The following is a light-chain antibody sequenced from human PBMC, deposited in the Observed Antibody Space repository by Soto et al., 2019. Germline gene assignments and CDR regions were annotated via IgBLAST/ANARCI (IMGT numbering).Light chain of an antibody. CDR3: QQYNTFWT. J-gene: IGKJ1*01. Sequence: PGDRATLSCRASQTVSGNYLAWYHQKPGQAPRLLIYATSNRATGIPARFSGSGSGTEFTLTISSLQPDDFATYYCQQYNTFWTFGQGTKVDIK. CDR1: QTVSGNY. V-gene: IGKV3D-7*01. CDR2: ATS.